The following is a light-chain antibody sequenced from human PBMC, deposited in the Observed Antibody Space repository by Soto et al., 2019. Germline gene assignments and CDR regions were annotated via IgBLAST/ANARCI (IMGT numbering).Light chain of an antibody. J-gene: IGLJ1*01. CDR1: SSDVGGYNL. CDR3: CSYATSSVV. CDR2: EVS. Sequence: QSVLTQPASVSGSPGQSITISCSGTSSDVGGYNLVSWYQQHPGKAPKLLIYEVSQRPSGVSSRFSGSKSGNTATLTISGVQPEDEADYHCCSYATSSVVFGTGTKVTVL. V-gene: IGLV2-23*02.